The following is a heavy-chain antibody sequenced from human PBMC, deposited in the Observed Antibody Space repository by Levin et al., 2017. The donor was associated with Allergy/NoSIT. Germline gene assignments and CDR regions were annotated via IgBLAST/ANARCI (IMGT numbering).Heavy chain of an antibody. Sequence: GGSLRLSCAASGFTFINYAMGWVRQAPGKGLEWVSAISGSGGSTYYADSVKGRFTISRDNSKSTLYLQMDSLRAEDTAIYYCAKIAAPFRSVVVVAATDFDYWGQGTLVTVSS. CDR1: GFTFINYA. CDR2: ISGSGGST. V-gene: IGHV3-23*01. CDR3: AKIAAPFRSVVVVAATDFDY. D-gene: IGHD2-15*01. J-gene: IGHJ4*02.